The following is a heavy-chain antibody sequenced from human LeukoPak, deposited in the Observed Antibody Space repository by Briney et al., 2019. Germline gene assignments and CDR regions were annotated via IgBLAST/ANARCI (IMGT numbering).Heavy chain of an antibody. CDR1: GFSFSTHA. D-gene: IGHD3-22*01. V-gene: IGHV3-30*04. J-gene: IGHJ4*02. Sequence: GGSLRLSCAASGFSFSTHAMHWVRQAPGKGLEWVAVISYDGSNKYYADSVKGRFTISRDNSNNTLYLQMNSLRAEDTAVYYCARGGVDYRDSSRSHGDDFDYWGQGALVTVSS. CDR3: ARGGVDYRDSSRSHGDDFDY. CDR2: ISYDGSNK.